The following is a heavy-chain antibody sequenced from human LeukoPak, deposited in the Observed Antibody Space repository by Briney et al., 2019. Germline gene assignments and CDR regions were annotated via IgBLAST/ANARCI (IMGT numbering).Heavy chain of an antibody. CDR1: GFTFDDYA. CDR3: AKDSEKYSSTWKAFDM. J-gene: IGHJ3*02. Sequence: QPGGSLGLSCAASGFTFDDYAMHWVRQAPGKGLEWVSGISYNSGSIGYADSVKGRFTISRDNAKNSLYLQMNSLRSEDTAFYYCAKDSEKYSSTWKAFDMWGQGTRVTVSS. V-gene: IGHV3-9*01. D-gene: IGHD6-13*01. CDR2: ISYNSGSI.